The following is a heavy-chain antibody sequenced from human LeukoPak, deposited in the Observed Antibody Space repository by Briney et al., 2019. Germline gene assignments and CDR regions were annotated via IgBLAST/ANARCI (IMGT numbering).Heavy chain of an antibody. V-gene: IGHV4-34*01. CDR3: APYGSGFSVDDI. D-gene: IGHD3-10*01. Sequence: SETLSPTCAMYGGSLYNYYWSWIRQPPGMGLEWIGEINHSGSTNYNPSLKSRVTISVDKSKNQFSLRLSSVTAADTAVYYCAPYGSGFSVDDIWGQGTLVTVSS. CDR1: GGSLYNYY. J-gene: IGHJ4*02. CDR2: INHSGST.